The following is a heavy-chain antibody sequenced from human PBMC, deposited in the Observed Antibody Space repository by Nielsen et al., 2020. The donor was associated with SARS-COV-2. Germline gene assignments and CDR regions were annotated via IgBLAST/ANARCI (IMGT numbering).Heavy chain of an antibody. CDR1: GFTFDDYG. CDR2: INWNGGST. J-gene: IGHJ3*02. D-gene: IGHD6-19*01. V-gene: IGHV3-20*04. CDR3: ARESVTGTDAFDI. Sequence: GESLKISCAASGFTFDDYGMSWVRQAPGKGLEWVSGINWNGGSTGYADSVKGRFTISRDNAKNSLSLQMSRLRAEDTAVYYCARESVTGTDAFDIWGQGTVVTVSS.